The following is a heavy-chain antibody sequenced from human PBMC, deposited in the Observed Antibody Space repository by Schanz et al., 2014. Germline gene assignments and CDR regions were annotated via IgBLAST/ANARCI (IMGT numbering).Heavy chain of an antibody. CDR3: ARGIGGYGANNYFDS. J-gene: IGHJ4*02. Sequence: QVQLVQSGAEVKKPGASVRVSCKASGYTFTTYAMSWVRQAPGQGLEWVGWINTGSGDTKYSQNFQGRVTITRDTSASTAYMELSSLRSEDTAVYSCARGIGGYGANNYFDSWGQGTLVTVSS. CDR2: INTGSGDT. D-gene: IGHD5-12*01. V-gene: IGHV1-3*04. CDR1: GYTFTTYA.